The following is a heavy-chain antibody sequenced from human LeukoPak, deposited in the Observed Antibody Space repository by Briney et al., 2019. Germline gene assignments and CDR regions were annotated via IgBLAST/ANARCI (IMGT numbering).Heavy chain of an antibody. V-gene: IGHV3-30*18. CDR1: GFTFSSYG. CDR3: AKDRYSSGWLYYFDY. Sequence: GGSLRLSCAASGFTFSSYGMHWVRQAPGKGLEWGAVISYDGSNKYYADSVKGRFTISRDNSKNTLYLQLNSLRAEDTAVYYCAKDRYSSGWLYYFDYWGQGTLVTVSS. CDR2: ISYDGSNK. J-gene: IGHJ4*02. D-gene: IGHD6-19*01.